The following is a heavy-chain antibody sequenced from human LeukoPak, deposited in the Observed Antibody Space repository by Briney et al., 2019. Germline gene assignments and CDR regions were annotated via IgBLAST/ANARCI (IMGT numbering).Heavy chain of an antibody. J-gene: IGHJ4*02. Sequence: PSETLSLTCTVSGGSISSSSYYWGWIRQPPGKGLEWIGSIYYSGSTYYNPSLKSRVTISVDTSKNQFSLKLSSVTAADTAVYYCARVLGHYGSGSYPFDYWGQGTLVTVSS. V-gene: IGHV4-39*07. CDR2: IYYSGST. D-gene: IGHD3-10*01. CDR3: ARVLGHYGSGSYPFDY. CDR1: GGSISSSSYY.